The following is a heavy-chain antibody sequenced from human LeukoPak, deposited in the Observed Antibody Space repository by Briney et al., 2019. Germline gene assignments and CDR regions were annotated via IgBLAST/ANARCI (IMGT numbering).Heavy chain of an antibody. J-gene: IGHJ4*02. Sequence: SVKVSCKASGGTFSSYAITWVRQAPGQGLEWMGGIIPMFGTGNSAQKLQGRVTITTDESTRTAYMDLSSLRSEDTGVYYCARRRRGIDENYYFDYWGQGTLVTVSS. V-gene: IGHV1-69*05. CDR3: ARRRRGIDENYYFDY. D-gene: IGHD3-10*01. CDR1: GGTFSSYA. CDR2: IIPMFGTG.